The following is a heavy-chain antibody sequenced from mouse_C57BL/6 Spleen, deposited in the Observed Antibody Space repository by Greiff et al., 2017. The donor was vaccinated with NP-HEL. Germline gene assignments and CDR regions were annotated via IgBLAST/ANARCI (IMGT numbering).Heavy chain of an antibody. Sequence: VQLQQSGPGMVKPSQSLSLTCTVTGYSITSGYDWHWIRHFPGNKLEWMGYISYSGSTNYNPSLKSRISITHDTSKNHFFLKLNSVTTEDTATYYCARGPEPSYAMDYWGQGTSVTVSS. J-gene: IGHJ4*01. CDR2: ISYSGST. V-gene: IGHV3-1*01. CDR3: ARGPEPSYAMDY. CDR1: GYSITSGYD.